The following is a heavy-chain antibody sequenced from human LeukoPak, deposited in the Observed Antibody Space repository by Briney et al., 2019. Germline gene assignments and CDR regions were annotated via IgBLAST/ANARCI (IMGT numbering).Heavy chain of an antibody. V-gene: IGHV1-18*01. CDR1: GYTFTSYA. CDR3: AREYYFDSSSYYGDAFDI. CDR2: ISVNNGNT. D-gene: IGHD3-22*01. Sequence: GASVKVSCKASGYTFTSYAISWVRQAPGQGLEWTGWISVNNGNTNYAQKFQGRVTMTTDTSTSTAYMELRSLRSDDTAVYYCAREYYFDSSSYYGDAFDIWGQGTMVTVSS. J-gene: IGHJ3*02.